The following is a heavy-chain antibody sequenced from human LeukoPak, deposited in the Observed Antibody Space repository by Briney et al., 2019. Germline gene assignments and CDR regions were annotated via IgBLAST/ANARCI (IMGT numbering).Heavy chain of an antibody. Sequence: ASVKVSCKASGYTFSTYPMNWVRQAPGQGLEWMGWINTNTGSPTYAQGLTGRFVFSLDTSVSTAYLQISSLKAEDTAVYYCARKTAQTSLLPYYYGMDVWGQGTTVTVSS. CDR2: INTNTGSP. CDR1: GYTFSTYP. V-gene: IGHV7-4-1*02. CDR3: ARKTAQTSLLPYYYGMDV. D-gene: IGHD2-15*01. J-gene: IGHJ6*02.